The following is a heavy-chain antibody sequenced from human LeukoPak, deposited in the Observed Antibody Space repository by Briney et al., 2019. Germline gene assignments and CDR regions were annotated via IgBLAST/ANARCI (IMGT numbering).Heavy chain of an antibody. V-gene: IGHV3-74*01. D-gene: IGHD4/OR15-4a*01. Sequence: GGSLRLSCAASGFTFSSYWMHWVRQAPGKGLVWVSRINSDGINTSYADSVKGRFTISRDNSKNTLYLQMNSLRAEDTAVYYCARRAGAYSHPYDYWGQGTLVTVSS. J-gene: IGHJ4*02. CDR3: ARRAGAYSHPYDY. CDR2: INSDGINT. CDR1: GFTFSSYW.